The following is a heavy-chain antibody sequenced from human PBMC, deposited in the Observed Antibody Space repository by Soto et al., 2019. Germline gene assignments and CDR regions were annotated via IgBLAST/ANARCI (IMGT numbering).Heavy chain of an antibody. J-gene: IGHJ6*02. CDR1: GGTFSSYA. CDR2: IIPIFGTA. V-gene: IGHV1-69*01. D-gene: IGHD2-2*01. Sequence: QVQLVQSGAEVKKPGSSVKVSCKASGGTFSSYAISWVRQAPGQGLEWMGGIIPIFGTANYAQKFQGRVTITADESTSTAYMELSSLRSEYTAVYYCASTHCNSTSCPLHYDYYGMDVWGQGTTVTVSS. CDR3: ASTHCNSTSCPLHYDYYGMDV.